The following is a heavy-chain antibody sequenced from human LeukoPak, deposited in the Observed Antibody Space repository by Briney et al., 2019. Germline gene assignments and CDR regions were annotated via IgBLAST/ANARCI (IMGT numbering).Heavy chain of an antibody. V-gene: IGHV7-4-1*02. CDR3: GRDKSSRWSYYFYMDV. Sequence: ASVKVSCKASVYTFTSYAMNWVRQAPGQGREWMGWINTNTENPTYAQGFTGRFVFSLDTSVSTSSLQISILTAEDTAVYYCGRDKSSRWSYYFYMDVWGKGTTVTVSS. CDR2: INTNTENP. CDR1: VYTFTSYA. J-gene: IGHJ6*03. D-gene: IGHD6-13*01.